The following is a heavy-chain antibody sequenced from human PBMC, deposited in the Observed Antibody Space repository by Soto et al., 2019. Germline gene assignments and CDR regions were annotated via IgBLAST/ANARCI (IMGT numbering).Heavy chain of an antibody. D-gene: IGHD2-21*02. J-gene: IGHJ5*02. CDR3: ARTPSGGDSNWLDP. V-gene: IGHV1-69*06. CDR1: GGTFSSYA. Sequence: ASVKVSCKASGGTFSSYAISWVRQAPGQGLEWMGGIIPIFGTANYAQKFQGRVTITADKSTSTAYMELSSLRSEDTAVYYCARTPSGGDSNWLDPWGQGTILTVYS. CDR2: IIPIFGTA.